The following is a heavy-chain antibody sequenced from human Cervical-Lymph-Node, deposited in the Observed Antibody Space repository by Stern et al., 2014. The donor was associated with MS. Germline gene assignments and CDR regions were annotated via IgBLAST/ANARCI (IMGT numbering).Heavy chain of an antibody. CDR3: ARIGWDNYGDYGKQRQYYFDY. D-gene: IGHD4-17*01. CDR2: IYYSGST. J-gene: IGHJ4*02. Sequence: QLQLQESGPGLVKPSQTLSLTCSVSGGSISSGGYYWSWIRQHPGKGLEWIGYIYYSGSTYYNPSLKSLISMSMDTSKNQFSLKLNSVTAADTAVYYCARIGWDNYGDYGKQRQYYFDYWGQGTLVTVSS. V-gene: IGHV4-31*01. CDR1: GGSISSGGYY.